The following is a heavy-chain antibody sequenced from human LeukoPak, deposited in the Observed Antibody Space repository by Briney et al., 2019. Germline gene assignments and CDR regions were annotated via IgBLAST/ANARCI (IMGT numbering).Heavy chain of an antibody. D-gene: IGHD6-13*01. CDR2: IGGSGGST. V-gene: IGHV3-23*01. CDR3: ARDWPSEWQQLPDYDAVDI. CDR1: GFTFSSYA. Sequence: PGGSLRLSCAASGFTFSSYAMSWVRQPPRKGLERVSSIGGSGGSTYDADSVKGRFTISRDNSKNTLDLQMNSLRADDTAVYYCARDWPSEWQQLPDYDAVDIWGQGTMVTVSS. J-gene: IGHJ3*02.